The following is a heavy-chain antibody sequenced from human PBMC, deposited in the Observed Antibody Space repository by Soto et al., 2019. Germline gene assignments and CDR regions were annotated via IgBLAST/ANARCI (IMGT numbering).Heavy chain of an antibody. V-gene: IGHV3-13*04. CDR3: ARGPVLLWFGEFYYYGMDV. Sequence: EVQLVESGGGLVQPGGSLRLSCAASGFTFSSYDMHWVRQATGKGLEWASAIGTAGDTYYPGSVKGRFTISRENAKNSLYLQMNSLRAGDTAVYYCARGPVLLWFGEFYYYGMDVWGQGTTVTVSS. J-gene: IGHJ6*02. CDR1: GFTFSSYD. CDR2: IGTAGDT. D-gene: IGHD3-10*01.